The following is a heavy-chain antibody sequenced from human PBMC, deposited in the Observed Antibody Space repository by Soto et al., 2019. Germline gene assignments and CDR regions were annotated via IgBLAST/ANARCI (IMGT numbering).Heavy chain of an antibody. CDR2: MNPNSGNT. CDR1: GYTFTSYD. V-gene: IGHV1-8*01. CDR3: ARGGIVLMVCERWIDY. D-gene: IGHD2-8*01. Sequence: GASVKVSCKASGYTFTSYDINWVRQATGQGLEWMGWMNPNSGNTGYAQKFQGRVTMTRNTSISTAYMELSSLRSEDTAVYYCARGGIVLMVCERWIDYWGQGTLVTVSS. J-gene: IGHJ4*02.